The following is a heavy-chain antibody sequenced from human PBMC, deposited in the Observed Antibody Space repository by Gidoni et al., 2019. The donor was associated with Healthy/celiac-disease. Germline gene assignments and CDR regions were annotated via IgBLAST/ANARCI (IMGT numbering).Heavy chain of an antibody. J-gene: IGHJ3*02. V-gene: IGHV3-66*01. CDR3: ARDAALDAFDI. Sequence: EVQLVESGGGWVQPGGSLRLSCAASGFTVSSNYMSWVRQAPGKGLEWVSVIYSGGSTYYADSVKGRFTISRDNSKNTLYLQMNSLRAEDTAVYYCARDAALDAFDIWGQGTMVTVSS. CDR2: IYSGGST. CDR1: GFTVSSNY. D-gene: IGHD6-6*01.